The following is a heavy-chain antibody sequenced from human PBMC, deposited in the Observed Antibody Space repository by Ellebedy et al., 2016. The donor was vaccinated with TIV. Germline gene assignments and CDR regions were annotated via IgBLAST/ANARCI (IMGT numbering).Heavy chain of an antibody. CDR2: IYYSGSP. J-gene: IGHJ5*02. Sequence: MPSETLSLTCTVAGGSISSSDYYWGCIRQPPGKGLEWLGCIYYSGSPYYSPSLKSRVTISVDTSKNQFSLKLSSVTAADTAVYYCARHFAHSRFDPWGQGTLVTVSS. CDR1: GGSISSSDYY. D-gene: IGHD2-15*01. CDR3: ARHFAHSRFDP. V-gene: IGHV4-39*01.